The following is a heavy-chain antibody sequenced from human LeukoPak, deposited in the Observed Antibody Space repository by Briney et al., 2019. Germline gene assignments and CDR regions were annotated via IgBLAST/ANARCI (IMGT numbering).Heavy chain of an antibody. CDR1: GFTFSSYE. J-gene: IGHJ4*02. CDR3: ARGEYDSSGYYAGY. CDR2: ISSSGSAI. V-gene: IGHV3-48*03. Sequence: GGSLRLSCAASGFTFSSYEMNWVRQAPGKGLEWVSYISSSGSAIYYADSVKGRFTISRDNAKNSLYLQMNSLRAEDTAVYYCARGEYDSSGYYAGYWGQGTLVTVSS. D-gene: IGHD3-22*01.